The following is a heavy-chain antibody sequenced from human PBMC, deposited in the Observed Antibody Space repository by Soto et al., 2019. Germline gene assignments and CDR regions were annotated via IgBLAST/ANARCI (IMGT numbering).Heavy chain of an antibody. V-gene: IGHV4-31*03. CDR2: IYYSGST. Sequence: SETLSLTCTVSGGSISSGGYYWSWIRQHPGKGLEWIGYIYYSGSTYYNPSLKSRVTISVDTSKNQFSLKLSSVTAADTAVYYCARDSWITFGVVIDRHYYYYRLDVWGQGTTVTVSS. CDR3: ARDSWITFGVVIDRHYYYYRLDV. J-gene: IGHJ6*02. CDR1: GGSISSGGYY. D-gene: IGHD3-16*02.